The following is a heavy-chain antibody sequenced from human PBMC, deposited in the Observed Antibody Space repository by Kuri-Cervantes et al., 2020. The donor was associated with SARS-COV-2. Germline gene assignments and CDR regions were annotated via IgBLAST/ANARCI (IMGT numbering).Heavy chain of an antibody. D-gene: IGHD2-2*01. CDR2: ISSSSSYT. Sequence: GESLKISCAASGFTFSSYGMHWVRQAPGKGLEWVSYISSSSSYTNYADSVKGRFTISRDNSKNTLYLQMNSLRAEDTAVYYCARDRVVPAAAGGFDYWGQGTLVTVSS. J-gene: IGHJ4*02. V-gene: IGHV3-21*05. CDR3: ARDRVVPAAAGGFDY. CDR1: GFTFSSYG.